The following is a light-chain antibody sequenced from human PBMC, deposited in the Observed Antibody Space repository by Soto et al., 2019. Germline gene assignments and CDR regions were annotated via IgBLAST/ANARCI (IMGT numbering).Light chain of an antibody. J-gene: IGKJ3*01. CDR3: QHYGTSPFT. CDR1: QSVSSSY. CDR2: GAS. Sequence: EIVLTQSPGTLSLSPGERVTLSCRASQSVSSSYLAWYQQKPGQATRLLIYGASNRATGIPDRFSGSGSGTEFTLTISRLEPEDFAVYYCQHYGTSPFTFGPGTKVDIK. V-gene: IGKV3-20*01.